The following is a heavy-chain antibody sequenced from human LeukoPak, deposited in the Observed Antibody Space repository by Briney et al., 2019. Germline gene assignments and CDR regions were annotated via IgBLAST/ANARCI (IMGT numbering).Heavy chain of an antibody. J-gene: IGHJ3*02. V-gene: IGHV1-18*04. CDR1: GYTFTGYY. D-gene: IGHD1-1*01. CDR3: ARTMYNWTPDAFDI. CDR2: ISAYNGNT. Sequence: ASVKVSCKASGYTFTGYYMHWVRQAPGQGLEWMGWISAYNGNTNYAQKLQGRVTMTTDTSTSTAYMELRSLRSDDTAVYYCARTMYNWTPDAFDIWGQGTMVTVSS.